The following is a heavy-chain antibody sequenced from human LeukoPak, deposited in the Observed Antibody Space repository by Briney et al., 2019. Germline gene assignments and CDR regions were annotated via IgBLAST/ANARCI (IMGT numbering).Heavy chain of an antibody. CDR3: ARGVTSPYSWFDP. CDR2: IYYSGST. Sequence: SETLSLTCTVSGGSISSHYWSWIRQPPGKGLEWIGYIYYSGSTNYNPSLKSRVTISVDTSKNQSSLKLSSVTATDTAVYYCARGVTSPYSWFDPWGQGTLVTVSS. J-gene: IGHJ5*02. CDR1: GGSISSHY. D-gene: IGHD1-26*01. V-gene: IGHV4-59*11.